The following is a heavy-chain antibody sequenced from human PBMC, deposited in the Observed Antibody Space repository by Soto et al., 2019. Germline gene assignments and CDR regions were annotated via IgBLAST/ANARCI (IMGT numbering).Heavy chain of an antibody. D-gene: IGHD3-3*01. CDR3: VRDSVRFGPAFDS. Sequence: PSETLSLTCTVSGGSIRSGDYYWTWIRQPPGKGLEWIGYVFHTGTAYYYNPSLKRRVNTSIDTSKNQFSLKLNSVTAADTAIYYCVRDSVRFGPAFDSWGQGTQVTVS. V-gene: IGHV4-30-4*01. CDR2: VFHTGTAY. CDR1: GGSIRSGDYY. J-gene: IGHJ4*02.